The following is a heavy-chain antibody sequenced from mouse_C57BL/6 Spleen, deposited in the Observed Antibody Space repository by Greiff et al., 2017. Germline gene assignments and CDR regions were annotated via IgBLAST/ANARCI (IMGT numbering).Heavy chain of an antibody. CDR2: IYPGDGDT. CDR1: GYAFSSSW. CDR3: ARSPSSNYEVNAMDY. Sequence: QVQLQQSGPELVKPGASVKISCKASGYAFSSSWMNWVKQRPGKGLEWIGRIYPGDGDTNYNGKFKGKATLTADKSSSTAYMQLSSLTSEDSAVYFCARSPSSNYEVNAMDYWGQGTSVTVSS. V-gene: IGHV1-82*01. J-gene: IGHJ4*01. D-gene: IGHD2-5*01.